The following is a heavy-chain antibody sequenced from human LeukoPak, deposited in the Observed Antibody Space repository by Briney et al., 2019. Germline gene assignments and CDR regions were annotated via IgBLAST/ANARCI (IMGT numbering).Heavy chain of an antibody. J-gene: IGHJ4*02. V-gene: IGHV3-30*02. CDR3: ARGGGGYIKYGPDY. CDR1: GYSFTSYW. CDR2: VQYDGSNK. Sequence: GESLKISCKGSGYSFTSYWIGWVRQMPGKGLEWIAFVQYDGSNKYYADSVKGRFTISRDNSKNTLYLEMNSLRVEDTAVYYCARGGGGYIKYGPDYRGQGTLVTVSS. D-gene: IGHD4-11*01.